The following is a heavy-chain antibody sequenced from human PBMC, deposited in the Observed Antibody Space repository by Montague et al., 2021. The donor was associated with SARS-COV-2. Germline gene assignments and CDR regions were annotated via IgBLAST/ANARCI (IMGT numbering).Heavy chain of an antibody. V-gene: IGHV2-5*02. CDR3: AHRRGLLLSDAFDI. CDR2: IYWDDDK. CDR1: GFSLSTSGVG. Sequence: PALVKPTQTLTLTCTFSGFSLSTSGVGAGWIRQPPGKALEWLALIYWDDDKRYSPSLKSRLTITKDTSKNQVVLTMTNMDPVDTATYYCAHRRGLLLSDAFDIWGQETMVTVSS. D-gene: IGHD1-26*01. J-gene: IGHJ3*02.